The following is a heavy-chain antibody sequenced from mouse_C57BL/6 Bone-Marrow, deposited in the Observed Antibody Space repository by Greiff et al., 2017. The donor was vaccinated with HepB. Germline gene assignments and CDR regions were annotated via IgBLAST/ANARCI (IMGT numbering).Heavy chain of an antibody. CDR3: AREGVITTVVDHWYFDV. CDR2: IYPRSGNT. V-gene: IGHV1-81*01. D-gene: IGHD1-1*01. J-gene: IGHJ1*03. CDR1: GYTFTSYS. Sequence: VQLQQSGAELARPGASVKLSCKASGYTFTSYSISWVKQRTGQGLEWIGEIYPRSGNTYYNEKFKGKATLTADKSSSTAYMELRSLTSEDSAVYFCAREGVITTVVDHWYFDVWGTGTTVTVSS.